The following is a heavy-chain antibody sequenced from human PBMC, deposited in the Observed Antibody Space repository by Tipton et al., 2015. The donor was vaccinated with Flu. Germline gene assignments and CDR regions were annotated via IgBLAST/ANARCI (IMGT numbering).Heavy chain of an antibody. V-gene: IGHV4-38-2*01. CDR2: IFHSGST. CDR3: VRSPHCTSSSCYNGGTRFDF. Sequence: LRLSCAVSGYSISSGYYWGWIRQPPGKGLEWIGSIFHSGSTYYDPSLKSRVTISVDTSKNQFSLKLSSVTAADTAVYYCVRSPHCTSSSCYNGGTRFDFWGQGTLVTVSS. CDR1: GYSISSGYY. D-gene: IGHD2-2*02. J-gene: IGHJ4*02.